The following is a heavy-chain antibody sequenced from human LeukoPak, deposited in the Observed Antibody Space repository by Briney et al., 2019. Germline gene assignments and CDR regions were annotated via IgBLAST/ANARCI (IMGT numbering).Heavy chain of an antibody. D-gene: IGHD3-22*01. CDR2: INHSGST. V-gene: IGHV4-34*01. CDR1: GGSFSGYY. J-gene: IGHJ4*02. CDR3: ARGSGSSGYKDYFDY. Sequence: SETLSLTCAVYGGSFSGYYWSWIRQPPGKGREWIGEINHSGSTNYNPSLKSRVTISVDTSKNQFSLKLSSVTAADTAVYYCARGSGSSGYKDYFDYWGQGTLVTVSS.